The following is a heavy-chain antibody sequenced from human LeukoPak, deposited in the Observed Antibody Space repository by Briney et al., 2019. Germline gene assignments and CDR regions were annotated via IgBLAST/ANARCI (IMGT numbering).Heavy chain of an antibody. CDR3: ARSRYCSGGNCYLDAFDI. CDR2: ISSSSSYI. V-gene: IGHV3-21*01. Sequence: KTGGSLRLSCAASGFTFNSYSMNWVRQAPGKGLEWVSSISSSSSYIYYADSVRGRFTISRDNAKNSLYLQMNSLRAEDTAVYYCARSRYCSGGNCYLDAFDIWGQGTMVTVSS. CDR1: GFTFNSYS. D-gene: IGHD2-15*01. J-gene: IGHJ3*02.